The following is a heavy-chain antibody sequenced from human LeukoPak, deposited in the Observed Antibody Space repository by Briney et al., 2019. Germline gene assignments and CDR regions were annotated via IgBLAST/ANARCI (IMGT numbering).Heavy chain of an antibody. CDR3: ARGNYYDSSGYSLPFDY. V-gene: IGHV1-2*06. CDR2: INPNSGGT. J-gene: IGHJ4*02. CDR1: GYTFTGYY. D-gene: IGHD3-22*01. Sequence: ASVKVSRKASGYTFTGYYMHWVRQAPGQGLEWMGRINPNSGGTNYAQKFQGRATMTRDTSISTAYMELSRLRSDDTAVYYCARGNYYDSSGYSLPFDYWGQGTLVTVSS.